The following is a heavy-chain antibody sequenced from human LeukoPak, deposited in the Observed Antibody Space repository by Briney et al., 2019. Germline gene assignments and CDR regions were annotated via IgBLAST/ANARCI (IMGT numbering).Heavy chain of an antibody. CDR3: AKDIGTYYYDSSGYYYFDY. Sequence: GGSLRLSCAASGFTFSSYAMSWVRQAPGKGLEWVSAISGSGGSTYYADSVKGRFTISRDNSKNTLYLQMDSLRAEDTAVYYCAKDIGTYYYDSSGYYYFDYWGQGTLVTVSS. CDR2: ISGSGGST. CDR1: GFTFSSYA. D-gene: IGHD3-22*01. J-gene: IGHJ4*02. V-gene: IGHV3-23*01.